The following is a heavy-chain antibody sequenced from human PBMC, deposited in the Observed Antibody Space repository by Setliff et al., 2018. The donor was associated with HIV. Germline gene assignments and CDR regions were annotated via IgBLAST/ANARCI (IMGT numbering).Heavy chain of an antibody. D-gene: IGHD3-16*01. V-gene: IGHV3-30*04. CDR3: ARGSADRVFGGVQLVAIFDS. CDR1: GFTFTDYP. J-gene: IGHJ4*02. CDR2: ISSDGSDQ. Sequence: GGSLRLSCAASGFTFTDYPMHWVRQSPGRGLEWLAVISSDGSDQYLADSVKGRFTISTDSSKNTLHLQMNSLRVDDSAVYFCARGSADRVFGGVQLVAIFDSWGQGTQVTVSS.